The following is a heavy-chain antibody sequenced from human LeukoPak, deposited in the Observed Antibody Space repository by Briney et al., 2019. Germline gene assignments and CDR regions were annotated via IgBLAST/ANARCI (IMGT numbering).Heavy chain of an antibody. Sequence: GGSLRLSCAASGFTFSTYWMHWVRQAPGKGLMWVSRINSDGSSTNYADSVKGRFTISRDNAKNTLYLQMNNLRAEDTAVYYCAREGYCSGGSCYYFDYWGQGTLVTVSS. D-gene: IGHD2-15*01. CDR1: GFTFSTYW. CDR2: INSDGSST. CDR3: AREGYCSGGSCYYFDY. J-gene: IGHJ4*02. V-gene: IGHV3-74*01.